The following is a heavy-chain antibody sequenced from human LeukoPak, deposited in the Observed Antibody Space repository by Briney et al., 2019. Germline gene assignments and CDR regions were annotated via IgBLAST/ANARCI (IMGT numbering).Heavy chain of an antibody. D-gene: IGHD5-12*01. J-gene: IGHJ4*02. CDR3: ARGPSGYHNT. CDR1: GFTSSSYS. V-gene: IGHV3-48*01. Sequence: GGSLRLSCAASGFTSSSYSMNWVRQAPGKGLEWVSYISSSSSIIYYADSVKGRFTISRDNAKNSLYLQMNSLRAEDTAVYYCARGPSGYHNTGGQGTLVTVSS. CDR2: ISSSSSII.